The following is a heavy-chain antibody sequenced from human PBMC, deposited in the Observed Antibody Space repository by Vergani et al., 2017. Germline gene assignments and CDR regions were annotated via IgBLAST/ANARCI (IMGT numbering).Heavy chain of an antibody. Sequence: VQVLESGGGLVQPGGSLRLSCAASGFTFSNYAMSWVRQAPGKGLEWVSAISGSGGSTYYADSVKGRVTISRDNSKNTLYLQMNSLRAEDTAVYYCAKGAFNWNYVSPLDYWGQGTLVTVSS. CDR3: AKGAFNWNYVSPLDY. V-gene: IGHV3-23*01. CDR1: GFTFSNYA. CDR2: ISGSGGST. D-gene: IGHD1-7*01. J-gene: IGHJ4*02.